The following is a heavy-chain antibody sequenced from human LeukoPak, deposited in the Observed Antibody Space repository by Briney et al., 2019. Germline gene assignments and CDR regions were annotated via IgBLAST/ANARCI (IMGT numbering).Heavy chain of an antibody. Sequence: GGSLRFSCAASGFTFSSYGMHWVRQAPGKGLEWVAVIWYDGSNKYYADSVKGRFTISRDNSKNTLYLQMNSLRAEDTAVYYCARDRLYSSSWYFENAFDIWGQGTMVTVSS. J-gene: IGHJ3*02. D-gene: IGHD6-13*01. V-gene: IGHV3-33*01. CDR3: ARDRLYSSSWYFENAFDI. CDR1: GFTFSSYG. CDR2: IWYDGSNK.